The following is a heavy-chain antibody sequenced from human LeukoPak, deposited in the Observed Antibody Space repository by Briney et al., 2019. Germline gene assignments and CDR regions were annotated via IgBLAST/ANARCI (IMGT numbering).Heavy chain of an antibody. J-gene: IGHJ4*02. V-gene: IGHV1-69*01. Sequence: ASVKVSCTASGGTFSSYAISWVRQAPGQGLEWMGGIIPIFCTTNYAQKFQGRVTITADESTSTAYMELSSLRSEDTAVYYCARDRVWTRGYSYVGMGVYYFDYWGQGTLVTVSS. CDR2: IIPIFCTT. CDR3: ARDRVWTRGYSYVGMGVYYFDY. CDR1: GGTFSSYA. D-gene: IGHD5-18*01.